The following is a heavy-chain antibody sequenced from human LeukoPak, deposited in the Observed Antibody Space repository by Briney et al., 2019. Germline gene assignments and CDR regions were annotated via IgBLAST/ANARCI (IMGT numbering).Heavy chain of an antibody. V-gene: IGHV4-59*01. D-gene: IGHD2-2*01. CDR1: GGSINPYY. Sequence: PSETLSLTCTVSGGSINPYYWSWIRQPPGKGLEWIGYTSNSGSTNYNPSLKSRVTISVDTSKNQFSLKLNSVAAADTAVYYCARRTETSAWLLQHWGQGTMVTVSS. CDR3: ARRTETSAWLLQH. CDR2: TSNSGST. J-gene: IGHJ1*01.